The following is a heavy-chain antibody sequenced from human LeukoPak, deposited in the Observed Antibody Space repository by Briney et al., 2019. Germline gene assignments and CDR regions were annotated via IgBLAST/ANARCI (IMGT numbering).Heavy chain of an antibody. D-gene: IGHD2-15*01. CDR3: ATVNCSGGSCQDNDAFDI. J-gene: IGHJ3*02. CDR2: VDPEDGET. Sequence: ASVKVSCKVSGYTFTDYYMHWVQQAPGKGLEWMGLVDPEDGETIYAEKLQGRVTITADTSTDTAYMELSSLRSEDTAVYYCATVNCSGGSCQDNDAFDIWGQGTMVTVSS. CDR1: GYTFTDYY. V-gene: IGHV1-69-2*01.